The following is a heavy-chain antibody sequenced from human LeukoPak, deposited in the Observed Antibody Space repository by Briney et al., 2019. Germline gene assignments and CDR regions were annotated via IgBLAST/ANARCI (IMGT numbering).Heavy chain of an antibody. J-gene: IGHJ4*02. Sequence: GGSLRLSCAASGFTFNAFGMNWVRKAPGKGLEWVSRINSDGSSTSYADSVKGRFTISRDNAKNTLYLQMNSLRAEDTAVYYCARDTDTVTTILDYWGQGTLVTVSS. CDR2: INSDGSST. D-gene: IGHD4-17*01. V-gene: IGHV3-74*01. CDR1: GFTFNAFG. CDR3: ARDTDTVTTILDY.